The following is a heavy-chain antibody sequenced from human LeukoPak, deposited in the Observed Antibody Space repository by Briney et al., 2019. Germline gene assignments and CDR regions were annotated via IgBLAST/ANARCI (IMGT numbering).Heavy chain of an antibody. CDR1: GITLSNYG. Sequence: GGSLRLSCAVSGITLSNYGMSWVRQAPGKGLEWVAGISDSGGRTNYADSVKGRFTISRDNPKNTLYLQMNSLRAEDTAIYFCAKRGVVIRVILVGFHKEANYFDSWGQGALVTVSS. J-gene: IGHJ4*02. CDR3: AKRGVVIRVILVGFHKEANYFDS. V-gene: IGHV3-23*01. CDR2: ISDSGGRT. D-gene: IGHD3-22*01.